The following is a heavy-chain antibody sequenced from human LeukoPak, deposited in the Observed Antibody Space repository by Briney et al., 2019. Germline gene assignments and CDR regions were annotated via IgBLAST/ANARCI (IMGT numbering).Heavy chain of an antibody. CDR2: ISSSSSYI. D-gene: IGHD3-10*01. V-gene: IGHV3-21*01. CDR3: ARSKQLLWFGDPSIDYGMDV. J-gene: IGHJ6*02. Sequence: GGSLRLSCTASGFTFSSYSMNWVRQAPGKGLEWVSSISSSSSYIYYADSVKGRFTISRDNAKNTLYLQMNSLRAEDTAVYYCARSKQLLWFGDPSIDYGMDVWGQGTTVTVSS. CDR1: GFTFSSYS.